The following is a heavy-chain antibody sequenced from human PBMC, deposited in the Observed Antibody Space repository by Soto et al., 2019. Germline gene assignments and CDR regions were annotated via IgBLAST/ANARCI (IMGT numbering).Heavy chain of an antibody. D-gene: IGHD6-13*01. V-gene: IGHV4-31*03. CDR1: GGSISSGGYH. CDR3: AREEPYSSSWRGWFDP. CDR2: IYYSGST. Sequence: PSETLSLTCTVSGGSISSGGYHWSWIRQHPGKSLEWIGYIYYSGSTYYNPSLKSRVTISVDTSKNQFSLKLSSVTAADTAVYYCAREEPYSSSWRGWFDPWGQGTLVTVSS. J-gene: IGHJ5*02.